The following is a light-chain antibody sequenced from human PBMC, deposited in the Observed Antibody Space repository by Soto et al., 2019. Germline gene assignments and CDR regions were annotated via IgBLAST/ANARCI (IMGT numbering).Light chain of an antibody. CDR2: EVS. Sequence: QSPLTQPASVSGSPGKSITISCTGTSRDGGGYNYVSWYQQHPGKAPKLMIYEVSNRPSGVSNRFSGSKSGNTASLTISGLQAEEEADYYCSSYTSRSTIVFGTGTKVTVL. CDR1: SRDGGGYNY. CDR3: SSYTSRSTIV. V-gene: IGLV2-14*01. J-gene: IGLJ1*01.